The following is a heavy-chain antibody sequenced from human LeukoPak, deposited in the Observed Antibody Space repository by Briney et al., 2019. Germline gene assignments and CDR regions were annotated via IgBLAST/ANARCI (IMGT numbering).Heavy chain of an antibody. D-gene: IGHD2-2*01. CDR1: GFTFSSYW. V-gene: IGHV3-7*01. CDR2: IKQDGSEK. J-gene: IGHJ6*03. CDR3: ARGLYCSSTSCHYAYYYYYMDV. Sequence: GGSLRLSCAASGFTFSSYWMSWVRQAPGKGLEWVANIKQDGSEKYYVDSVKGRFTISRDNAKNSLYLQMNSLRAEDTAVYYCARGLYCSSTSCHYAYYYYYMDVWGKGTTVTVSS.